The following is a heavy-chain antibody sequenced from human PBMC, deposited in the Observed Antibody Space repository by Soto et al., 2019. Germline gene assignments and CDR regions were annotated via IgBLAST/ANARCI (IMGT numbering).Heavy chain of an antibody. V-gene: IGHV4-59*01. CDR2: IYYSGST. D-gene: IGHD5-18*01. CDR1: GGSISSYY. Sequence: TSETLSLTCTVSGGSISSYYWSWIRQPPGKGLEWIGYIYYSGSTNYNPSLKSRVTISVDTSKNQFSLKLSSVTAADTAVYYCARELGYSYGTSGVWFDPWGQGTLVTVSS. J-gene: IGHJ5*02. CDR3: ARELGYSYGTSGVWFDP.